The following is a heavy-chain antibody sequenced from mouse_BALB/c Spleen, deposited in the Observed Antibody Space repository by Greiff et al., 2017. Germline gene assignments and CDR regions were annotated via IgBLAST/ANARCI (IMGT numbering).Heavy chain of an antibody. CDR1: GFSLTSYG. Sequence: QVQLKESGPGLVAPSQSLSITCTVSGFSLTSYGVHWVRQPPGKGLEWLGVIWAGGSTNYNSALMSRLSISKDNSKSQVFLKMNSLQTDDTAMYYCARAYYYGSSPYYFDYWGQGTTLTVSS. J-gene: IGHJ2*01. CDR2: IWAGGST. V-gene: IGHV2-9*02. CDR3: ARAYYYGSSPYYFDY. D-gene: IGHD1-1*01.